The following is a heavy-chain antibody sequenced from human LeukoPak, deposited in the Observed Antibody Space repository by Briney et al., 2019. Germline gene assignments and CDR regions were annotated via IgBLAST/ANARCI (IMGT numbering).Heavy chain of an antibody. CDR1: GDSVSSNSAA. V-gene: IGHV6-1*01. J-gene: IGHJ6*03. CDR2: TYYRSKWYN. D-gene: IGHD5-18*01. Sequence: SQTLSLTCAISGDSVSSNSAAWNWIRQSPSRGLEWLGRTYYRSKWYNDYAVSVKSRITINPDTSKNQFSLQLNSVTPEDTAVYYCAREGVDTAMVTTWYYYYMDVWGKGTTVTVSS. CDR3: AREGVDTAMVTTWYYYYMDV.